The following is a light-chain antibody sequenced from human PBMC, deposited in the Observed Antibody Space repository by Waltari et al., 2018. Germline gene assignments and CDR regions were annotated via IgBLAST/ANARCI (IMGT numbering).Light chain of an antibody. V-gene: IGKV4-1*01. J-gene: IGKJ4*01. Sequence: DIVMTQSPDSLAVSLGERATINCKSSQSVLYSSNNRNYLTWYQQKPGQPPKLLIYWASIRESGGPDRVSGRGSGTDFTLTISSLQAEDVAVYYCQQYYTTPLTFGGGTKVEIK. CDR1: QSVLYSSNNRNY. CDR2: WAS. CDR3: QQYYTTPLT.